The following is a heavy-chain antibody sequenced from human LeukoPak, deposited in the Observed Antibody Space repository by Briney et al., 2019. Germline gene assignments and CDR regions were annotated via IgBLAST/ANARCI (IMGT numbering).Heavy chain of an antibody. V-gene: IGHV4-61*02. J-gene: IGHJ6*03. CDR2: VYTSGTP. D-gene: IGHD2-2*02. Sequence: SETLSLTCTVSGGSISRGSYFWSWIRQPAGKGLEWIGRVYTSGTPKYNPSLTSRVTISVDTSRNQFSLKLSSVTAADTAVYYCARDSRYQLLYPSYYYYYMDVWGKGTTVTVSS. CDR1: GGSISRGSYF. CDR3: ARDSRYQLLYPSYYYYYMDV.